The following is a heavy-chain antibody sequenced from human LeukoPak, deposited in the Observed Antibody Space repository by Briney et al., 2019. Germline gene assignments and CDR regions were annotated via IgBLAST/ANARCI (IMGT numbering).Heavy chain of an antibody. V-gene: IGHV1-2*02. J-gene: IGHJ4*02. D-gene: IGHD3-22*01. CDR2: INPNSGGT. CDR3: ARAVPYYYDSSGYCDY. Sequence: ASVKVSCKASRYTFTGYYMHWVRQAPGQGLEWMGWINPNSGGTNYAQKFQGRVTMTRDTSISTAYMELSRLRSDDTAVYYCARAVPYYYDSSGYCDYWGQGTLVTVSS. CDR1: RYTFTGYY.